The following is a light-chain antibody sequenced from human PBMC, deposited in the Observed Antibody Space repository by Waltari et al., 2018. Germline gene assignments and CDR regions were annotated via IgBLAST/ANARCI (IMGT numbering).Light chain of an antibody. CDR2: RAS. J-gene: IGKJ2*03. CDR3: QQGYSSPLS. Sequence: DIQMTQSPSSLSASVGDTVTITCQASQGIGNNLNWYQQKSGKAPKLLICRASSLQSGNPSRFSGSGSGTDFTLTISSLQPEDFATYYCQQGYSSPLSFGQGTKVEIK. V-gene: IGKV1-39*01. CDR1: QGIGNN.